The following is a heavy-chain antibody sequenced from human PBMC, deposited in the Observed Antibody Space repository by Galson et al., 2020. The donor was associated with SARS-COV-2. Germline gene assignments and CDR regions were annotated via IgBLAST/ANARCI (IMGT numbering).Heavy chain of an antibody. CDR3: ARSHKKIVSGSYWFDP. D-gene: IGHD1-26*01. Sequence: ESGPTLVKPSETLTLTCTVSGFSLNRDRAGVSWIRQPPGKGLEWLADIFSNDAKSYSPSLQTRLTISKDTSKGQVFLSMTNMHPLDTGTYFCARSHKKIVSGSYWFDPWGQGTLVTVSS. J-gene: IGHJ5*02. V-gene: IGHV2-26*01. CDR1: GFSLNRDRAG. CDR2: IFSNDAK.